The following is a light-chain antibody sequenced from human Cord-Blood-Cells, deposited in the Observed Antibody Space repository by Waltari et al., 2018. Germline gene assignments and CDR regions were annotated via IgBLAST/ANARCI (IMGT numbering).Light chain of an antibody. CDR2: DDS. V-gene: IGLV3-21*03. CDR3: QVWDSSSDHPVV. CDR1: NLGSKS. Sequence: SYVLTQPPSVSVAPGKPARITCGGNNLGSKSVHWYQQKPGQAPVLVVYDDSDRPSGIPERVSGSNSGNTATLTISRVEAGDEADYYCQVWDSSSDHPVVFGGGTKLTVL. J-gene: IGLJ2*01.